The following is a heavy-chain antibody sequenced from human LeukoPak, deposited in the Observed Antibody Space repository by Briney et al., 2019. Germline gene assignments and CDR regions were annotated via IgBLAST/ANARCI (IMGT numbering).Heavy chain of an antibody. CDR2: INPKNGGA. CDR1: GYTFTGYH. V-gene: IGHV1-2*02. J-gene: IGHJ4*02. CDR3: ARVRAYYDGSADPFDS. Sequence: ASVKVSCKASGYTFTGYHMHWVRQAPGQGLEWMGWINPKNGGANYAQQFQGRVTMTRDTSISTVYMELSSLTSDDTAVYYCARVRAYYDGSADPFDSWGQGTLVTVSS. D-gene: IGHD3-22*01.